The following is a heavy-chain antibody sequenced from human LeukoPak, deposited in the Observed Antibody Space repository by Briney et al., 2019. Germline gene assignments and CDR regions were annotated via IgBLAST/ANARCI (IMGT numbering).Heavy chain of an antibody. Sequence: GGSLRLSCAASGFTFSGSAMHWVRQASGKGLEWVGRIRSKANSYATAYAASVKGGFTISRDDSKNTAYLQMNSLKTEDTAVYYCTRRSDTAAGTSAVDYWGQGTLVTVSS. J-gene: IGHJ4*02. CDR1: GFTFSGSA. D-gene: IGHD6-13*01. CDR2: IRSKANSYAT. CDR3: TRRSDTAAGTSAVDY. V-gene: IGHV3-73*01.